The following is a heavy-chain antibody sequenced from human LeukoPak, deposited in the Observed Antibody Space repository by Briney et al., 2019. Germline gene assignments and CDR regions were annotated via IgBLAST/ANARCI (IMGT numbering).Heavy chain of an antibody. D-gene: IGHD3-10*01. V-gene: IGHV3-21*06. CDR2: ISSSSSYI. CDR3: TRDLPVPSLVRGIIIYGLIDY. CDR1: GFTFSSYS. J-gene: IGHJ4*02. Sequence: GGSLRLSCAASGFTFSSYSMNWVRQAPGKGLEWVSSISSSSSYIYYADSVKGRFTTSRDNAKSSLYLQMNSLRAEDTALYYCTRDLPVPSLVRGIIIYGLIDYWGQGTLVTVSS.